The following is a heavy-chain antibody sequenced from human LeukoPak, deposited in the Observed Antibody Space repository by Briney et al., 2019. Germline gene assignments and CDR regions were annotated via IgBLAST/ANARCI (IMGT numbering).Heavy chain of an antibody. V-gene: IGHV4-39*01. D-gene: IGHD3-3*01. CDR1: GGSISSSSYY. J-gene: IGHJ5*02. CDR3: ARGRGITIFGGSWFDP. CDR2: IYYSGST. Sequence: SETLSLTCTVSGGSISSSSYYWGCIRQPPGKGLECIGSIYYSGSTYYNPSLKSRVTISVDTSKNQFSLKLSSVTAADTAIYYCARGRGITIFGGSWFDPWGQGTLVTVSS.